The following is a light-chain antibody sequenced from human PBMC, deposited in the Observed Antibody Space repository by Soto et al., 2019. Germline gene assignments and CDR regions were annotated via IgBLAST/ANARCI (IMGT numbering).Light chain of an antibody. Sequence: EIVMTQSPATLSVSPGERATLSCRASQSVSSSLAWYQQKPGQAPILLIYGASTRATGIPARFSGSGSGTEFTLTISSLQSEDFAVYYCQHYNNWPPWTFGQGTKVEIK. CDR2: GAS. J-gene: IGKJ1*01. CDR1: QSVSSS. V-gene: IGKV3-15*01. CDR3: QHYNNWPPWT.